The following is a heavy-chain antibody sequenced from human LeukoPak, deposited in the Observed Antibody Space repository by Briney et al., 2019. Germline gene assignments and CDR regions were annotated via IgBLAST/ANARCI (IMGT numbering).Heavy chain of an antibody. CDR3: ARERPPGDSSNWFLEGYFDI. V-gene: IGHV1-69*05. J-gene: IGHJ4*02. D-gene: IGHD6-13*01. CDR2: IIPIFGTA. Sequence: SVKVSCKASGGTFSSYAITWVRQAPGQGLEWMGRIIPIFGTANYAQKFQGRVTITTDESTSTAYMELSTLRSDDKAVYYCARERPPGDSSNWFLEGYFDIWGQGTLVTVPS. CDR1: GGTFSSYA.